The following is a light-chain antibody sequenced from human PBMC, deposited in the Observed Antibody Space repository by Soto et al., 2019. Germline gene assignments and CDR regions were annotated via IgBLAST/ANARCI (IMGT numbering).Light chain of an antibody. V-gene: IGKV3-11*01. CDR3: HQRSDWPST. CDR1: QSVSRY. J-gene: IGKJ4*01. Sequence: EIVLTQSPATLSLSPWERAALSCRASQSVSRYLAWYQQKPGQAPRLLIYDASNRATGIPARFSGSGSGTDFTLTISSLEPEDFAVYYCHQRSDWPSTFGGGTKVQIK. CDR2: DAS.